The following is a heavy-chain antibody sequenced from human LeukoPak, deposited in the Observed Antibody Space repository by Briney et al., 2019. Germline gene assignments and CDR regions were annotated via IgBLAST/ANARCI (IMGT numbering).Heavy chain of an antibody. V-gene: IGHV4-38-2*02. CDR3: ARETTRDRFMDG. J-gene: IGHJ6*03. CDR1: GYSISSGYY. CDR2: IYHSGST. Sequence: SETLSLTCTVSGYSISSGYYWGWIRQPPGEGLEWIGSIYHSGSTYYNPSLKSRVTISVDTSMNHFSLKLTSVTAADTAVYYCARETTRDRFMDGWGKGTTVTVSS. D-gene: IGHD4-17*01.